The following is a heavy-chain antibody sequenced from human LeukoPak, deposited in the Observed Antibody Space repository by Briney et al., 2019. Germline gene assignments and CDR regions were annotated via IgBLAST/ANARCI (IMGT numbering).Heavy chain of an antibody. CDR3: VKDFWDLTYTFDY. CDR1: GFTVRTNY. Sequence: PGGSLRLSCAASGFTVRTNYMSWVRQAPGRGLEYVSGISSNGGSTNYADSVKGRFTISRDNSMNTLYLQMSSLRGDDTAVYHCVKDFWDLTYTFDYWGQGTLVTVSS. V-gene: IGHV3-64D*09. J-gene: IGHJ4*02. D-gene: IGHD1-26*01. CDR2: ISSNGGST.